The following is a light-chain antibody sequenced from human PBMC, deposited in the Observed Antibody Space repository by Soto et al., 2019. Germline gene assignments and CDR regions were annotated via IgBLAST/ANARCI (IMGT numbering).Light chain of an antibody. Sequence: EILLTQSPGPLSLSPGDRATLSCRASQSVSSSYLAWYQQKPGQAPRLLIYGASSRATGIPDRFSGSGSGTDFTLTISRLEPEDFAVYYCQQYGSSGTFGQGTKVDIK. CDR1: QSVSSSY. CDR2: GAS. J-gene: IGKJ1*01. V-gene: IGKV3-20*01. CDR3: QQYGSSGT.